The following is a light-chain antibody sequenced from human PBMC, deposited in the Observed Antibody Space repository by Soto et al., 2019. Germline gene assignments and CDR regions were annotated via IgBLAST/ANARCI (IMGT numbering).Light chain of an antibody. CDR3: QQYASSPRT. J-gene: IGKJ1*01. CDR1: QSVRSNY. V-gene: IGKV3-20*01. CDR2: GAS. Sequence: EIVLPQSPGTLSLSPGEGATLSCRASQSVRSNYLAWYQQKPGQAPRLLIYGASSRATGIPDRFSGSGSGTDFTLTISRLEPVDFAVYYCQQYASSPRTFGLGTKVDIK.